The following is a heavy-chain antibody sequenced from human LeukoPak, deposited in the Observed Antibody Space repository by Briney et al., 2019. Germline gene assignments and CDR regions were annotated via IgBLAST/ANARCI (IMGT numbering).Heavy chain of an antibody. V-gene: IGHV3-33*01. J-gene: IGHJ4*02. CDR2: IWYDGSNK. CDR1: GFTFSSYG. CDR3: ARDPPMIVGWSYFDY. D-gene: IGHD3-22*01. Sequence: PGGSPRLSCAASGFTFSSYGMHWVRQAPGKGLEWVAVIWYDGSNKYYADSVKGRFTISRDNSKNTLYLQMNSLRAEDTAVYYCARDPPMIVGWSYFDYWGQGTLVTVSS.